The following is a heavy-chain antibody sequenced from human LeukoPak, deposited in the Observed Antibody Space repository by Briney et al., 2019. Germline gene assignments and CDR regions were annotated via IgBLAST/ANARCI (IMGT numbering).Heavy chain of an antibody. CDR3: ARWARWGYFDY. Sequence: SVKVSCKASGGTFSNYAISWVRQAPGQGLEWMGGIIPIFGTANYAQKFLGRVTITTDESTSTAYMELSSLRSEDTAVYYCARWARWGYFDYWGQGTLVTVSS. V-gene: IGHV1-69*05. J-gene: IGHJ4*02. D-gene: IGHD5-24*01. CDR1: GGTFSNYA. CDR2: IIPIFGTA.